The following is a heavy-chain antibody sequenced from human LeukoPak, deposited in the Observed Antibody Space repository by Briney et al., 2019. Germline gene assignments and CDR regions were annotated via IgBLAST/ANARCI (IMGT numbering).Heavy chain of an antibody. Sequence: SETLSLTCTVSGGSISSYYWSWIRQPPGKGLEWIGYIYYSGSTNYNPSLKSRVTISVDTSKNQFSLKLSSVTAADTAAYYCARVSYSSGWYDDYFDYWGQGTLVTVSS. CDR2: IYYSGST. V-gene: IGHV4-59*01. D-gene: IGHD6-19*01. CDR3: ARVSYSSGWYDDYFDY. J-gene: IGHJ4*02. CDR1: GGSISSYY.